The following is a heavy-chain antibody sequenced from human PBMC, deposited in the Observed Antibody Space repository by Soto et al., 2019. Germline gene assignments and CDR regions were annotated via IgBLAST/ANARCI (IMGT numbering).Heavy chain of an antibody. D-gene: IGHD3-16*01. V-gene: IGHV6-1*01. CDR1: GDSVSCNMAA. Sequence: SQSLSLTWAISGDSVSCNMAAWNGIRQSPSRGLEWLGRTYYRSRWYNDYAVSVKSRITVTPDTSKNQFSLHLNSVTPEDTAVYYCARELPYYVGSDSYLDYRGQGAPVTVSP. J-gene: IGHJ4*02. CDR3: ARELPYYVGSDSYLDY. CDR2: TYYRSRWYN.